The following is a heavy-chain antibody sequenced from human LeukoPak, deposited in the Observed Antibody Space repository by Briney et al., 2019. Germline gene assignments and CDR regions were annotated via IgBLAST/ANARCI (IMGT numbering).Heavy chain of an antibody. CDR3: ARAVCPTIKFCDSSYFMDV. Sequence: GGSLRLSCAASGFTFSSYSMNWVRQAPGKGLEWVAGINWNGASTGYADSVRGRFTISRDNAKNSLYLQMNSLRAEDTALYYCARAVCPTIKFCDSSYFMDVWGKGTTVNVS. J-gene: IGHJ6*03. CDR2: INWNGAST. CDR1: GFTFSSYS. D-gene: IGHD6-6*01. V-gene: IGHV3-20*04.